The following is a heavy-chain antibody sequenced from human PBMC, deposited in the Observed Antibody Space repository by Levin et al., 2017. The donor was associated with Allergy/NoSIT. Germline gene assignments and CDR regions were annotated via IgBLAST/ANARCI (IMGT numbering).Heavy chain of an antibody. CDR2: IYPADSKT. D-gene: IGHD1-26*01. CDR1: GSSFTTYW. Sequence: AGGSLRLSCKGSGSSFTTYWIAWVRQMPEKGLEWMGIIYPADSKTKYSPSFQGLVTISVDKSISSAYLQWNSLKASDTAVYYCTRQGVSGRYAGSQDYWGQGTLVTVSS. CDR3: TRQGVSGRYAGSQDY. V-gene: IGHV5-51*01. J-gene: IGHJ4*02.